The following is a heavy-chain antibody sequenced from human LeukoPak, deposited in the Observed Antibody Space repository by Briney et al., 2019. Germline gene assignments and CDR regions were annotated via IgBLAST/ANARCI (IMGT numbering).Heavy chain of an antibody. D-gene: IGHD6-13*01. CDR1: GYTFTSYG. CDR2: ISAYNGNT. J-gene: IGHJ5*02. V-gene: IGHV1-18*01. CDR3: ARVRSESSSWYGPFDP. Sequence: ASVKVSCKASGYTFTSYGISWVRQAPGQGLEWMGWISAYNGNTNYAQKLQGRVTMTTDTSTSTAYMELRSLRSDDTAVYYCARVRSESSSWYGPFDPWGQGTLVTVSS.